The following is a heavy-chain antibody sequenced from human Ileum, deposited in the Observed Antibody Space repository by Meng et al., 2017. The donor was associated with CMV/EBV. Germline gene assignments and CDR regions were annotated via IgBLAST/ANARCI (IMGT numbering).Heavy chain of an antibody. CDR3: ASDFSGSAPSGFDY. J-gene: IGHJ4*02. D-gene: IGHD3-10*01. V-gene: IGHV1-46*01. Sequence: KATGYNATNYYMHWVRKAPGQGLEGMGIINPSGGRTSYAQKYQGRVTMTRDTSTTTVYMELSSLRSEDTAVYYCASDFSGSAPSGFDYWGQGTLVTVSS. CDR1: GYNATNYY. CDR2: INPSGGRT.